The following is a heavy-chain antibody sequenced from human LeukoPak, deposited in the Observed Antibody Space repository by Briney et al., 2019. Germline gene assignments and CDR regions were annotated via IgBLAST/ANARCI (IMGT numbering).Heavy chain of an antibody. V-gene: IGHV3-30*18. Sequence: GGSLRLSCAASGFTFSSYSMSWVRQAPGKGLEWVAVISYDGSNKYYADSVKGRFTISRDNSKNTLYLQMNSLRAEDTAVYYCAKDFSSVAGFYFQYWGQGTLVTVSS. J-gene: IGHJ1*01. D-gene: IGHD6-19*01. CDR3: AKDFSSVAGFYFQY. CDR1: GFTFSSYS. CDR2: ISYDGSNK.